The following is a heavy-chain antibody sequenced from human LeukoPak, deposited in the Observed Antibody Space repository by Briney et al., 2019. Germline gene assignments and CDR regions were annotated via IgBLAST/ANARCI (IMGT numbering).Heavy chain of an antibody. CDR1: GFTFSGYS. J-gene: IGHJ4*02. D-gene: IGHD6-19*01. CDR2: IRGSGSII. V-gene: IGHV3-48*02. CDR3: ARGDASGWSY. Sequence: GGCLRLSCAASGFTFSGYSMNWVRQAPGKGLVWLSYIRGSGSIIYYAGSVKGRFTISRDNAKHSLYLQMNSLRDEDTAVYYCARGDASGWSYWAQGTLVSVSS.